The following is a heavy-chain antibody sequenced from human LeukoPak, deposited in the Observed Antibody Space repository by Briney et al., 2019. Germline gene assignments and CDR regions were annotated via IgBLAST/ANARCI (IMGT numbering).Heavy chain of an antibody. J-gene: IGHJ5*02. CDR2: IYYSGST. Sequence: SETLSLTCTVSGGPISSSSYYWGWIRQPPGKGLERIGRIYYSGSTYNTPSLKSRVTISVDTSTNQFSLQLRSVTAADTAVYYCARDRYRENNWFDPWGQGTLVTVSS. CDR3: ARDRYRENNWFDP. D-gene: IGHD1-14*01. CDR1: GGPISSSSYY. V-gene: IGHV4-39*02.